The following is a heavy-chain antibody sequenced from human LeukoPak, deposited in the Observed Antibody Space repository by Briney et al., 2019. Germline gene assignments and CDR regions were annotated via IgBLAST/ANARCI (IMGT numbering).Heavy chain of an antibody. V-gene: IGHV1-8*01. CDR1: GYTFTSYD. Sequence: GASVKVSRKASGYTFTSYDINWVRQATGQGLEWMGWMNPNSGNTGYAQKFQGRVTMTRNTSISTAYMELSSLRSEDTAVYYCARFEYSVGGGAFDIWGQGTMVTVSS. CDR3: ARFEYSVGGGAFDI. J-gene: IGHJ3*02. CDR2: MNPNSGNT. D-gene: IGHD6-6*01.